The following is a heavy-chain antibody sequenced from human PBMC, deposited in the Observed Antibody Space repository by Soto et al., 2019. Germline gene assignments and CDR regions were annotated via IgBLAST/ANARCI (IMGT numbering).Heavy chain of an antibody. CDR1: GFTFSSYA. D-gene: IGHD3-3*01. CDR2: ISGSGGST. CDR3: AKDLGVAPYYYYGMDV. J-gene: IGHJ6*02. V-gene: IGHV3-23*01. Sequence: LRLSCAASGFTFSSYAMSWVRQAPGKGLEWVSAISGSGGSTYYADSVKGRFTISRDNSKNTLYLQMNSLRAEDTAVYYCAKDLGVAPYYYYGMDVWGQGTTVTVSS.